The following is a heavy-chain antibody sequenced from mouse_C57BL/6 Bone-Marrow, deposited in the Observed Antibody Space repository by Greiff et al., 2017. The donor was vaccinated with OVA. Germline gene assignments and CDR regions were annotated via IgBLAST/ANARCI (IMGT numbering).Heavy chain of an antibody. CDR2: IDPSDSYT. CDR3: ARGGAWFAY. J-gene: IGHJ3*01. V-gene: IGHV1-59*01. Sequence: QVQLQQSGAELVRPGTSVKLSCKASGYTFTSYWMHWVKQRPGQGLEWIGVIDPSDSYTNYNQKFKGKATLTVDTSSSKAYMQLSSLTSEDSAVYYCARGGAWFAYWGQGTLVTVSA. CDR1: GYTFTSYW.